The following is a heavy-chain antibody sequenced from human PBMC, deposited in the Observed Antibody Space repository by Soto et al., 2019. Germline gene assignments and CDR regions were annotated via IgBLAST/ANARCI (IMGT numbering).Heavy chain of an antibody. J-gene: IGHJ4*02. CDR3: VRSKGGYSYGTPFDY. CDR2: ISWNSGNI. Sequence: PGGSLRLSCAASGFTFDDYAMHWVRQVLGKGLEWVSSISWNSGNIVYADSVKGRFTTSRDNAKNSLYLQMNGLRPEDTALYYCVRSKGGYSYGTPFDYWGQGTLVTVSS. V-gene: IGHV3-9*01. D-gene: IGHD5-18*01. CDR1: GFTFDDYA.